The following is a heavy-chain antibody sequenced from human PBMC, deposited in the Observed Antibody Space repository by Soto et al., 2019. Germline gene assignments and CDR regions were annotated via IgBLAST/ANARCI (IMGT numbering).Heavy chain of an antibody. V-gene: IGHV1-3*01. D-gene: IGHD3-9*01. Sequence: QVQLVQSGAEVKKPGASVKVSCKASGYTFTSYAMHWVRQAPGQRLEWMGWINAGNGNTKYSQKFQGRVTITRDTSASTAYMELSSLRSEDTAVYYCARDYDILTGYFDPWGQGTLVTVSS. J-gene: IGHJ5*02. CDR3: ARDYDILTGYFDP. CDR2: INAGNGNT. CDR1: GYTFTSYA.